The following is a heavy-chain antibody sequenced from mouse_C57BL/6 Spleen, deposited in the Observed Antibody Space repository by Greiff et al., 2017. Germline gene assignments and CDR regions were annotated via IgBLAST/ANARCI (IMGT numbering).Heavy chain of an antibody. J-gene: IGHJ4*01. CDR2: IWSGGST. Sequence: VKLVESGPGLVQPSQSLSITCTVSGFSLTSYGVHWVRQSPGKGLEWLGVIWSGGSTDYNAAFISSLSISKDNSKSQVFFKMNSLQADDTAIYYCAPNWDVDAMDYWGQGTSVTVSS. CDR3: APNWDVDAMDY. CDR1: GFSLTSYG. V-gene: IGHV2-2*01. D-gene: IGHD4-1*02.